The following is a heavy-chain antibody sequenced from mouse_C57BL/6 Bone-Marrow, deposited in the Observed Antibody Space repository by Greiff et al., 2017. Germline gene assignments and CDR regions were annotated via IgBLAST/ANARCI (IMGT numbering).Heavy chain of an antibody. V-gene: IGHV1-82*01. CDR3: ARCNHYWYFDV. Sequence: VQLQQSGPELVKPGASVKISCKASGYAFSSSWMNWVKQRPGKGLEWIGRIYPGDGDTNYNGKFKGKATLTADKSSSTAYMQLSSLTSEDSAVYCCARCNHYWYFDVWGTGTTVTVSS. CDR1: GYAFSSSW. J-gene: IGHJ1*03. CDR2: IYPGDGDT.